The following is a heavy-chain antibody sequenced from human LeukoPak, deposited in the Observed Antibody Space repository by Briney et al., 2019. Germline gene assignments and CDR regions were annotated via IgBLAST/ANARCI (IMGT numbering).Heavy chain of an antibody. CDR3: ARDYNSVTHWFFDL. J-gene: IGHJ2*01. Sequence: SETLSLTCTVSGGSISSSRYYWGWIRQPPGKGLEWIGSIYYSGSTDYNSSLKSRVTISVDTSKNQFSLKLSSVTAADTAVYYCARDYNSVTHWFFDLWGRGTLVTVSP. V-gene: IGHV4-39*07. D-gene: IGHD4-17*01. CDR2: IYYSGST. CDR1: GGSISSSRYY.